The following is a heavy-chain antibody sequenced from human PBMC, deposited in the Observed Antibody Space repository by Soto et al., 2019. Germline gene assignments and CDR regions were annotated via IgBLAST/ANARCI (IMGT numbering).Heavy chain of an antibody. CDR2: INHSGST. CDR3: ARVKDLRYFDWLPTSGMDV. V-gene: IGHV4-34*01. J-gene: IGHJ6*02. CDR1: GGSFSGYY. Sequence: SETLSLTCAVYGGSFSGYYWSWIRQPPGKGLEWIGEINHSGSTNYNPSLKSRVTISVATSKNQFSLKLSSVTAADTAVYYCARVKDLRYFDWLPTSGMDVWGQGTTATVSS. D-gene: IGHD3-9*01.